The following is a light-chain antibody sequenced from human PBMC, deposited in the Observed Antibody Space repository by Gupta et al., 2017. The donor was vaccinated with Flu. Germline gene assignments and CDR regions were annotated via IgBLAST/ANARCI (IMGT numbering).Light chain of an antibody. CDR2: AAS. V-gene: IGKV3-20*01. Sequence: EIVLTQSPGTLSLSPGKRVTLSCRASQSVSSRYIGWYQQKRGQAPRLLIYAASSRATGIPDRFSGSGSGTDFTLTISRLEPEDFAVYYCQQDENSPLTFGGGTKVDIK. CDR1: QSVSSRY. J-gene: IGKJ4*01. CDR3: QQDENSPLT.